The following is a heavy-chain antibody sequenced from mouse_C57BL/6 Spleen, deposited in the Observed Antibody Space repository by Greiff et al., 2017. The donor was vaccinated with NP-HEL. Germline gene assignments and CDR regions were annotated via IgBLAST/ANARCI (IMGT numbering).Heavy chain of an antibody. CDR1: GYTFTSYW. CDR3: ARKDGNYVYYFDY. CDR2: IDPSDSYT. D-gene: IGHD2-1*01. J-gene: IGHJ2*01. V-gene: IGHV1-59*01. Sequence: QVQLQQPGAELVRPGTSVKLSCKASGYTFTSYWMHWVKQRPGQGLEWIGVIDPSDSYTNYNQKFKGKATLTVDTSSSTAYMQLSSLTSEDSAVYYCARKDGNYVYYFDYWGKGTTLTVSS.